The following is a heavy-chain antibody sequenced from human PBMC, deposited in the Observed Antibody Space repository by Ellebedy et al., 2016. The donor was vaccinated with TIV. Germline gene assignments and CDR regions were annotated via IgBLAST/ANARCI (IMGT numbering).Heavy chain of an antibody. CDR1: GYSISSGYS. CDR2: IYHSGST. CDR3: ARGTPMVRGVNNGMDV. D-gene: IGHD3-10*01. V-gene: IGHV4-38-2*02. Sequence: SETLSLTXTVSGYSISSGYSWGWIRQPPGKGLEWIGSIYHSGSTYYNPSLKSRVTISVDTSKNQFSLKLSSVTAADTAVYYCARGTPMVRGVNNGMDVWGQGTTVTVSS. J-gene: IGHJ6*02.